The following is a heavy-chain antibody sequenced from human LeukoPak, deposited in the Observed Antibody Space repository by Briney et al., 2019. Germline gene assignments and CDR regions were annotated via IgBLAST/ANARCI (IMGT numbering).Heavy chain of an antibody. J-gene: IGHJ4*02. D-gene: IGHD6-19*01. V-gene: IGHV3-49*03. CDR1: GFTFRRNY. CDR2: IRSKAYGGTT. CDR3: TRASQWLVYFDY. Sequence: GGSLRLSCATSGFTFRRNYISWIRQAPGKGLEWVGFIRSKAYGGTTEYAASVKGRFTISRDDSKSIAYLQMNSLKTEDTAVYYCTRASQWLVYFDYWGQGTLVTVSS.